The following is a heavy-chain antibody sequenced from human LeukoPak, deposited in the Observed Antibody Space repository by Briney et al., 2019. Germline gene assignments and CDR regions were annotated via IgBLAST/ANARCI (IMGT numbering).Heavy chain of an antibody. D-gene: IGHD3-10*01. CDR1: GGSISSYY. J-gene: IGHJ4*02. CDR2: IYTSGST. V-gene: IGHV4-4*07. CDR3: ARDLAYGSGMGYFDY. Sequence: PSETLSLTCTVSGGSISSYYWSWIRQPAGKGLEWIGRIYTSGSTNYNPSLKSRVTMSVDTPKNQLSLKLSSVTAADTAVYYCARDLAYGSGMGYFDYWGQGTLVTVSS.